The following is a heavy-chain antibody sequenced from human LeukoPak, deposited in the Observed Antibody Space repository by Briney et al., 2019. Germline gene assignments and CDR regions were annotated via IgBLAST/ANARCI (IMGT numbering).Heavy chain of an antibody. CDR2: INPNSGGT. J-gene: IGHJ3*02. Sequence: ASVKVSCKASGYTFTGYYMHWVRQAPGQGLEWMGWINPNSGGTNYAQKFQGRVTMTRDTSISTAYMELSRLRSDDTAVYYCASDRLRGNWAYAFDIWGQGTMVTVSS. CDR1: GYTFTGYY. CDR3: ASDRLRGNWAYAFDI. V-gene: IGHV1-2*02. D-gene: IGHD5-12*01.